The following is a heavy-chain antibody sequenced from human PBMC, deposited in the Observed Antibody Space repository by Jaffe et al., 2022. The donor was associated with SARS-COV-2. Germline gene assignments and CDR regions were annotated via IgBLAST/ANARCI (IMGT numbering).Heavy chain of an antibody. CDR2: IIPIFGTA. J-gene: IGHJ3*02. Sequence: QVQLVQSGAEVKKPGSSVKVSCKASGGTFSSYAISWVRQAPGQGLEWMGGIIPIFGTANYAQKFQGRVTITADESTSTAYMELSSLRSEDTAVYYCAREPCSGGSCYYDAFDIWGQGTMVTVSS. D-gene: IGHD2-15*01. CDR3: AREPCSGGSCYYDAFDI. V-gene: IGHV1-69*01. CDR1: GGTFSSYA.